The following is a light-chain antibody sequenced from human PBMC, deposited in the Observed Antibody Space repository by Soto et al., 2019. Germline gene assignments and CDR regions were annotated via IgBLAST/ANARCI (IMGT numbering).Light chain of an antibody. CDR3: GTWDTSLSGGL. CDR2: DNN. J-gene: IGLJ2*01. V-gene: IGLV1-51*01. Sequence: QSVLTQPPSVSVAPGQTVTISCSGGSSNIGNNFVSWYQQLPGTAPKLLIYDNNKRPSGIPDRFSASRSATSATLAITGLQTGDGAVYYCGTWDTSLSGGLFGGGTKVTVL. CDR1: SSNIGNNF.